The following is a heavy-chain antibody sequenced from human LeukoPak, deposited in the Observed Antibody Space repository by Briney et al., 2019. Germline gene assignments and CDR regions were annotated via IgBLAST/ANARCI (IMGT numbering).Heavy chain of an antibody. CDR2: ISGDKSYI. Sequence: GGSLRLSCVASGFTFSSYTMNWVRQAPGKGLEWVSCISGDKSYIHYADSVKGRFTISRDNAKNSLYLQMNSLRAEDTAVYYCARDPGYYDSSGYFPAYFQHWGQGTLVTVSS. D-gene: IGHD3-22*01. J-gene: IGHJ1*01. V-gene: IGHV3-21*01. CDR1: GFTFSSYT. CDR3: ARDPGYYDSSGYFPAYFQH.